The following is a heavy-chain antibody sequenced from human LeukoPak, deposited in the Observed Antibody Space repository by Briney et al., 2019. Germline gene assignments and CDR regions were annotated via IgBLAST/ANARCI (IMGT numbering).Heavy chain of an antibody. Sequence: SETLSLTCAVYGGSFSRYYWTWIRQPPGKGLEWIGEINHSGSANYNPSLKSRVTISIDTSKSQFSLKLRSVTAADTAVYYCARLTYSNMWYFGRGLDNWFDPWGQGTLVTVSS. J-gene: IGHJ5*02. CDR1: GGSFSRYY. CDR3: ARLTYSNMWYFGRGLDNWFDP. CDR2: INHSGSA. V-gene: IGHV4-34*01. D-gene: IGHD6-13*01.